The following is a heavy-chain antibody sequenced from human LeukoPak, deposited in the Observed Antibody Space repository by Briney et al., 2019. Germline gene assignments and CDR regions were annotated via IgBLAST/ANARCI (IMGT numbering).Heavy chain of an antibody. CDR1: GFTFSSYS. Sequence: GGSLRLSCAASGFTFSSYSMNWVRQAPGKGLEWVSSISSSSSYIYYADSVKGRFTISRDNAKNSLYLQMNSLRAEDTAVYYCARDRAYYDILTGYSRTNDYWGQGTLVIVSS. V-gene: IGHV3-21*01. J-gene: IGHJ4*02. CDR3: ARDRAYYDILTGYSRTNDY. D-gene: IGHD3-9*01. CDR2: ISSSSSYI.